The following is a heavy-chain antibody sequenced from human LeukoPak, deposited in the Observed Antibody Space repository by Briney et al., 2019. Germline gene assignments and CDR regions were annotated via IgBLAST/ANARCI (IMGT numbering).Heavy chain of an antibody. CDR1: RLTFRRYW. J-gene: IGHJ3*02. CDR3: ARDLAGPPQEAFDI. CDR2: SKQAGREK. V-gene: IGHV3-7*01. Sequence: GGSLRLSYTASRLTFRRYWMLSLRQAPGKGLERVAHSKQAGREKHYVDAVTGPFHLFSDNTKNSLYLQMNSLRADDTAVYYCARDLAGPPQEAFDIWGQGTMVTVSS.